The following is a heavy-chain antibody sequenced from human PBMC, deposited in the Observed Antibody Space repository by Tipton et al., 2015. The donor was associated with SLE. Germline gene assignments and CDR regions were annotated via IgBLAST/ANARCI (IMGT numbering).Heavy chain of an antibody. V-gene: IGHV5-51*03. CDR2: IYPGDSDT. J-gene: IGHJ5*01. D-gene: IGHD5-24*01. Sequence: QSGPEVKKPGESLKISCKGSGYSFTNYWIAWVRQMPGKGLEWMGIIYPGDSDTRYSPSFQGQVTISADKSLSTAYLQWSNLEASDTAMYYCARKGKDRDGIWWFDSWGQGTLVTVSS. CDR1: GYSFTNYW. CDR3: ARKGKDRDGIWWFDS.